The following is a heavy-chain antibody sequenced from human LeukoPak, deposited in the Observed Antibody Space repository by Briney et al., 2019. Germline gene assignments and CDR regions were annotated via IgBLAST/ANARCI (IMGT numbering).Heavy chain of an antibody. CDR2: IYYSGST. CDR3: ARTTEGYCRGRTCYYYYYYMDV. D-gene: IGHD2-15*01. Sequence: GSLRLSCAASGFTFSNAWMSWVRQAPGKGLEWIGSIYYSGSTYYNPSLKSRVTISVDTSKNQFSLKLASVTAADTAVYYCARTTEGYCRGRTCYYYYYYMDVWGRGTTVTVSS. V-gene: IGHV4-38-2*01. CDR1: GFTFSNAW. J-gene: IGHJ6*03.